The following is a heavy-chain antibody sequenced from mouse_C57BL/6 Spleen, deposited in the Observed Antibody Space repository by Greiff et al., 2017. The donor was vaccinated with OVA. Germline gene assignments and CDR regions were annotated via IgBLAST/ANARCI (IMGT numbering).Heavy chain of an antibody. CDR3: ARGVLGPYYFDY. J-gene: IGHJ2*01. CDR1: GYTFTSYG. CDR2: IYPRSGNT. D-gene: IGHD4-1*01. Sequence: QVQLQQSGAELARPGASVKLSCKASGYTFTSYGISWVKQRTGQGLEWIGEIYPRSGNTYYNEKFKGKATLTADKSSSTAYMWLRSLSSADSAVYFSARGVLGPYYFDYWGQGTTLTVSS. V-gene: IGHV1-81*01.